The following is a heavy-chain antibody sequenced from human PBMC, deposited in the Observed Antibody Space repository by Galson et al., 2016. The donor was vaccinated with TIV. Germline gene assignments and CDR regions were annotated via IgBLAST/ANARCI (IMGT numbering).Heavy chain of an antibody. CDR2: ISRGGSNYI. CDR3: TRDGPLFGVEIDY. V-gene: IGHV3-21*01. D-gene: IGHD3-3*01. CDR1: GFSFSSYS. J-gene: IGHJ4*02. Sequence: SLRLSCAASGFSFSSYSMNWVRQAPGKGLEWVSSISRGGSNYIYYADSVKGRFIISRDSAKNSLYLQMNSLRAEDTAVYYCTRDGPLFGVEIDYWGQGTLVTVS.